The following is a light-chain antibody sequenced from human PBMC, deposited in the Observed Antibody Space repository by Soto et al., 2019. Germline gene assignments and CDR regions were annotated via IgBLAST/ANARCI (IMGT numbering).Light chain of an antibody. V-gene: IGKV1-39*01. CDR1: HNIGNN. Sequence: DIQMTQSPSSLSASVGDRVTITCRASHNIGNNLNWYQQKSGKAPKVLIYGSSTLQSGVPSRFSGSGSGTDFTLTIYSLQPEDIATYDCQHFYGSFPTFGQGPKVAIK. J-gene: IGKJ1*01. CDR2: GSS. CDR3: QHFYGSFPT.